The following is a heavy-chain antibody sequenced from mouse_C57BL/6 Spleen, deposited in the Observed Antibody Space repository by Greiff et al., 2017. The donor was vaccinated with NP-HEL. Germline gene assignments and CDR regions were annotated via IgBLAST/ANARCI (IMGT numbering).Heavy chain of an antibody. V-gene: IGHV2-4*01. CDR3: AKSYYDYFYAMDY. D-gene: IGHD2-4*01. J-gene: IGHJ4*01. CDR2: IWSGGST. CDR1: GFSLTSYG. Sequence: QVQLKQSGPGLVQPSQSLSITCTVSGFSLTSYGVHWVRQPPGKGLEWLGVIWSGGSTDYNAAFISRLSISKDNSKSQVFFKMNSLQADDTAIYYCAKSYYDYFYAMDYWGQGTSVTVSS.